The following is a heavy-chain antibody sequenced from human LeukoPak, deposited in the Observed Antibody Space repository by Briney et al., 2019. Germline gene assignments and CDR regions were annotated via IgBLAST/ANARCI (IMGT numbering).Heavy chain of an antibody. CDR2: IDPNSGGT. Sequence: GASVKVSCKASGYTFTGHYVHWVRQAPGQGLEWMGWIDPNSGGTSYAQKFQGRVTMTRDTSINTLYMEPSRLTSADTAVYYCARVIRRGRSSRSFDPWGQGTLVTVSS. V-gene: IGHV1-2*02. CDR1: GYTFTGHY. D-gene: IGHD6-6*01. J-gene: IGHJ5*02. CDR3: ARVIRRGRSSRSFDP.